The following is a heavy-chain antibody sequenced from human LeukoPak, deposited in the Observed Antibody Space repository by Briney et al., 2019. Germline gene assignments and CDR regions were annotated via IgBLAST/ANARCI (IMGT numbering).Heavy chain of an antibody. D-gene: IGHD2-21*02. Sequence: GGSLRLSCAASGFTFSSYSMNWVRQAPGKGLEWVSSISSSSSYIYYADSVKGRFTISRDNAKNSLYLQMNSLRAEDTAVYYCAKIVVVTANRDYWGQGTLVTVSS. CDR1: GFTFSSYS. CDR3: AKIVVVTANRDY. CDR2: ISSSSSYI. V-gene: IGHV3-21*01. J-gene: IGHJ4*02.